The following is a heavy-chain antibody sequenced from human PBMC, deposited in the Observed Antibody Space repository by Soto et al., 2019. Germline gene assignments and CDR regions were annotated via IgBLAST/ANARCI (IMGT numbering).Heavy chain of an antibody. CDR3: ARSHGDIVVVVAAIDY. CDR2: IWYDGSNK. V-gene: IGHV3-33*01. Sequence: GGSLRLSCAASGFTFSSYGMHWVRQAPGKGLEWVAVIWYDGSNKYYADSVKGRFTISRDNSKNTLYLQMNSLRAEDTAVYYCARSHGDIVVVVAAIDYWGQGTLVTVSS. J-gene: IGHJ4*02. CDR1: GFTFSSYG. D-gene: IGHD2-15*01.